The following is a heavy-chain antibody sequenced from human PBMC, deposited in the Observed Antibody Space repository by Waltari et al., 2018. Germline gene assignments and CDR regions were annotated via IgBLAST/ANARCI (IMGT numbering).Heavy chain of an antibody. Sequence: QVQLVESGGGVVQPGRSLRLSCAASGFTFSSYGMHWVRQAPGKGLEWVAVIWYDGSNKYYADSVKGRFTIARDNSKNTLYLQMNSLRAEDTAVYYCAREETGGFGENYYYDGMDVWGQGTTVTVSS. CDR1: GFTFSSYG. V-gene: IGHV3-33*01. CDR2: IWYDGSNK. J-gene: IGHJ6*02. CDR3: AREETGGFGENYYYDGMDV. D-gene: IGHD3-3*01.